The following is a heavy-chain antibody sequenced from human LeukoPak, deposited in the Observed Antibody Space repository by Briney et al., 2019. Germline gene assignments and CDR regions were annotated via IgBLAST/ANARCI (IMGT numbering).Heavy chain of an antibody. CDR1: GYTFTTFG. D-gene: IGHD3-10*02. V-gene: IGHV1-2*02. CDR3: ARSLTGFGELFFDD. Sequence: ASVKVSCKTSGYTFTTFGVSWVRQAPGQGLEWMGWINPNSGGTNYAQKFQGRVTMTRDTSISTAYMELSRLRSDDTAVYYCARSLTGFGELFFDDWGQGTLVTVSS. CDR2: INPNSGGT. J-gene: IGHJ4*02.